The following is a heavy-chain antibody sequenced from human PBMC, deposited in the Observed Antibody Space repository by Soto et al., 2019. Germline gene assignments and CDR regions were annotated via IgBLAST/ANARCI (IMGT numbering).Heavy chain of an antibody. J-gene: IGHJ4*02. CDR2: ISAYNGNT. Sequence: GASVKVSCKASGYTFTSYGISWVRQAPGQGLEWMGWISAYNGNTNYAQKLQGRVTMTTDTSTSTAYMELRSLRSDDTAVYYCARDERVRGYYDSSGYYYPPTYFDYWGQGTLVTVSS. CDR1: GYTFTSYG. V-gene: IGHV1-18*01. CDR3: ARDERVRGYYDSSGYYYPPTYFDY. D-gene: IGHD3-22*01.